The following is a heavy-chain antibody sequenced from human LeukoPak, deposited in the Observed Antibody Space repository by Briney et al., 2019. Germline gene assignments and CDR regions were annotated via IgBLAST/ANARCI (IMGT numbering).Heavy chain of an antibody. CDR1: GGSFSGYY. D-gene: IGHD2-2*01. Sequence: SETLSLTCAVYGGSFSGYYWSWIRQPPGKGLEWIGEINHSGSTNYNPSLKSRVTISVDTSKNQFSLKLSSVTAADTAVYYCARILGYCSSTSCYRLGRWFDPWGQGTLATVSS. J-gene: IGHJ5*02. CDR2: INHSGST. CDR3: ARILGYCSSTSCYRLGRWFDP. V-gene: IGHV4-34*01.